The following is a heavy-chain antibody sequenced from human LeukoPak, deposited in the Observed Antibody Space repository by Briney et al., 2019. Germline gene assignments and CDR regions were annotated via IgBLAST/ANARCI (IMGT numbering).Heavy chain of an antibody. J-gene: IGHJ4*02. CDR1: DESFSGYF. V-gene: IGHV4-34*01. CDR2: INHSGST. D-gene: IGHD5-12*01. Sequence: SETLSLTCGVYDESFSGYFWTWIRQPPGKGLEWIAEINHSGSTKYNPSLKSRVTISVDTSKDHFSLKLSSVTAADTAVYYCTRQGGYDSSSYYFDYWGQGTLVTVSS. CDR3: TRQGGYDSSSYYFDY.